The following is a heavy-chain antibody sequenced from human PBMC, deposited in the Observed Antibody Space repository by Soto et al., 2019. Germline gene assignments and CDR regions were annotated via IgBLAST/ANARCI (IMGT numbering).Heavy chain of an antibody. CDR3: ARGDMVRGVITLRTYYYYYMDV. CDR2: MNPNSGNT. CDR1: GYTFTSYD. D-gene: IGHD3-10*01. J-gene: IGHJ6*03. Sequence: QVPLVQSGAEVKKPGASVKVSCKASGYTFTSYDINWVRQATGQGLGWMGWMNPNSGNTGYAQKFQGRVTMTRNTSISTAYMELSSLRSEDTAVYYCARGDMVRGVITLRTYYYYYMDVWGKGTTVTVSS. V-gene: IGHV1-8*01.